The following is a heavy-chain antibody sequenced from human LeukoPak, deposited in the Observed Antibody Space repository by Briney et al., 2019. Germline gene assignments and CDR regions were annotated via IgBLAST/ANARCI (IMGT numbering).Heavy chain of an antibody. V-gene: IGHV1-18*01. CDR2: ISAYNGNT. Sequence: ASVKVSCKAYGYTFTSYGISWVRQAPGQGLEWMGWISAYNGNTNYAQKLQGRVTMTTDTSTSTAYMELRSLRSDDTAVYYCALTATGTPIDYWGQGTLVTVSS. D-gene: IGHD1-26*01. CDR1: GYTFTSYG. CDR3: ALTATGTPIDY. J-gene: IGHJ4*02.